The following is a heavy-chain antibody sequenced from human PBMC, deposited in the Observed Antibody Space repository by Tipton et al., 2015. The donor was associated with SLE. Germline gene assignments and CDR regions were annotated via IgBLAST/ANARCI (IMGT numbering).Heavy chain of an antibody. J-gene: IGHJ4*02. CDR2: IYYSGST. Sequence: GLVKPSETLSLTCTVSGGSISSHYWSWIRQPPGKGLEWIGYIYYSGSTNYNPSLKSRVTISVDTSKNQFSLKLSSVTAADAAVYYCATSPTFDYWGQGTLVTVSS. CDR3: ATSPTFDY. D-gene: IGHD4-11*01. V-gene: IGHV4-59*11. CDR1: GGSISSHY.